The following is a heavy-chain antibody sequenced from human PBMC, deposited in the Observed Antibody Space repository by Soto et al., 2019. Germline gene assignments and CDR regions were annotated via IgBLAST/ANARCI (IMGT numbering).Heavy chain of an antibody. Sequence: PGGSLRLSCAVSGFTFSSYWMSLVRQAPGRGLEWVATIAHDGSEKFYVDSVKGRFTISRDNTKNSLYLQMNSLRAEDTAVYYCAKGGRQWLVTSDFNYWGQGALVTVSS. J-gene: IGHJ4*02. V-gene: IGHV3-7*01. CDR2: IAHDGSEK. CDR3: AKGGRQWLVTSDFNY. D-gene: IGHD6-19*01. CDR1: GFTFSSYW.